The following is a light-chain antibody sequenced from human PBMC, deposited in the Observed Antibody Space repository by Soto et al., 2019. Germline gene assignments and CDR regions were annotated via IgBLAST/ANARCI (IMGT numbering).Light chain of an antibody. V-gene: IGKV4-1*01. CDR2: WAS. CDR3: QLYYSTPLT. J-gene: IGKJ3*01. CDR1: QSVLYSSNNKNY. Sequence: DIVMTQSPDSLAVSLGERATINCKSSQSVLYSSNNKNYLAWYQQKPGQPTKLLIYWASTRESGVPDRFSGSGSGTDFTLTISSMQAEDVAVYYCQLYYSTPLTFGPGTKVDIK.